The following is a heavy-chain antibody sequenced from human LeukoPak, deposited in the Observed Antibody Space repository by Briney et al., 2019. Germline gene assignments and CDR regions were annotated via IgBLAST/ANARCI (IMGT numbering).Heavy chain of an antibody. CDR3: ARSPGHPSLFDY. V-gene: IGHV4-39*01. J-gene: IGHJ4*02. CDR1: GGSISSSSYY. CDR2: IYYSGST. Sequence: PSETLSLTXTVSGGSISSSSYYWCRIRQPPGKGLEWIGSIYYSGSTYYNPSLKSRVTISVDTSKNQFSLKLSSVTAADTAVYYCARSPGHPSLFDYWGQGTLVTVSS. D-gene: IGHD1-14*01.